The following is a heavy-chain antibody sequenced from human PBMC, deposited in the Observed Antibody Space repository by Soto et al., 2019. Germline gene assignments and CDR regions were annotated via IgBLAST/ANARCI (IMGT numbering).Heavy chain of an antibody. J-gene: IGHJ6*02. D-gene: IGHD3-10*01. CDR1: GFTFSSYA. Sequence: GGSLRLSCAASGFTFSSYAMHWVRQAPGKGLEWVAVISYDGSNKYYADSVKGRFTISRDNSKNTLYLQMNSLRAEDTAVYYCARDSNGSGSYYFYYYYGMDVWGQGTTVTVSS. CDR2: ISYDGSNK. CDR3: ARDSNGSGSYYFYYYYGMDV. V-gene: IGHV3-30-3*01.